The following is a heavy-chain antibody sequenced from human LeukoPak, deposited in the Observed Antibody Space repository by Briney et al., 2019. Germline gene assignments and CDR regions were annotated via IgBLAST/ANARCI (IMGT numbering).Heavy chain of an antibody. CDR3: ARERNSGYHGSAFDI. D-gene: IGHD5-12*01. CDR1: GGXISSGDYY. J-gene: IGHJ3*02. V-gene: IGHV4-30-4*01. CDR2: IYYSGST. Sequence: SETLSLTYTVSGGXISSGDYYWSWIRQPPGKGLEWIGYIYYSGSTYYNPSLKSRVTISVDTSKNQFSLKLSSVTAADTAVYYCARERNSGYHGSAFDIWGQGTMVTVSS.